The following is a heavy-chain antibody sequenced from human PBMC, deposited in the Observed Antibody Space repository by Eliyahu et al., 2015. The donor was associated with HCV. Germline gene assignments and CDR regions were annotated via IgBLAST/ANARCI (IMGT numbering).Heavy chain of an antibody. CDR3: ARLGLGSSWFY. CDR1: GDSISVDHF. Sequence: QLQLQESGPGLVKPSETLSLTCTVSGDSISVDHFWGWIRQPPGKGLEYIGSILYTGNTHYNPALRSRVIISVDTSKNQFFLNLSSVTAADTAVYYCARLGLGSSWFYWGQGTLVTVSS. V-gene: IGHV4-39*01. J-gene: IGHJ4*02. CDR2: ILYTGNT. D-gene: IGHD6-13*01.